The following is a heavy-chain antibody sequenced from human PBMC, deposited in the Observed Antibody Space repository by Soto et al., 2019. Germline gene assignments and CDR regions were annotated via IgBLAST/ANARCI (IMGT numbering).Heavy chain of an antibody. Sequence: SETLSLTCTVXXXXISSGGYYWSWIRQHPGKGLEWIGYIYYXXSXXXXXXXXXXXXXXVDTXXNQFSLKLSSVTAADTAVYYCARVSSSNIFDYWGKGILVTDSS. CDR1: XXXISSGGYY. CDR3: ARVSSSNIFDY. J-gene: IGHJ4*02. CDR2: IYYXXSX. V-gene: IGHV4-31*01. D-gene: IGHD6-6*01.